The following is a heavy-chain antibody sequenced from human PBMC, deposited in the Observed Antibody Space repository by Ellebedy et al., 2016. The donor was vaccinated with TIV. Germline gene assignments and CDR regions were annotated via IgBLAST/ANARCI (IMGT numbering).Heavy chain of an antibody. Sequence: GESLKISCAASGSTFSSHAMVWVRQAPGMGLEWVASVTDDGNLKFYPDSVKGRFTVSRDNSNNTLWLQMSGLRAEDTARYFCAKDLGIERQWGFDYWGQGTLVTVSS. J-gene: IGHJ4*02. D-gene: IGHD1-26*01. CDR2: VTDDGNLK. CDR3: AKDLGIERQWGFDY. V-gene: IGHV3-30-3*01. CDR1: GSTFSSHA.